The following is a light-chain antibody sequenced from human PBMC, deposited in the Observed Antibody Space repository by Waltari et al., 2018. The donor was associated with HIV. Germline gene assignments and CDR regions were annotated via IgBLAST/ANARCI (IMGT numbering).Light chain of an antibody. CDR1: PSTIGSTPD. J-gene: IGLJ3*02. CDR3: QSYDNTLSGSRV. V-gene: IGLV1-40*01. CDR2: GDS. Sequence: SVLMQPPSVSGAPGQRVTISCTGHPSTIGSTPDVPWSQHFQGTAPKLLIYGDSIRPSGVPDRFSGSKAGTSASLAITGLQAEDEGYYYCQSYDNTLSGSRVFGGGTKVTVL.